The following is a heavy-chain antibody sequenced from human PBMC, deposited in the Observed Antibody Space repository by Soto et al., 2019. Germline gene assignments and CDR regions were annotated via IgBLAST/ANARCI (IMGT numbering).Heavy chain of an antibody. CDR3: AKGLGDPFSYYYGMDV. CDR2: ISYDGSNK. CDR1: GFTFSSYG. V-gene: IGHV3-30*18. Sequence: QVQLVESGGGVVQPGRSLRLSCAASGFTFSSYGMHWVRQAPGKGLEWVAVISYDGSNKYYADSVKGRFTISRDNSKNTLYLQMNSLRAEETAVYYCAKGLGDPFSYYYGMDVWGQGTTVTVSS. D-gene: IGHD2-21*01. J-gene: IGHJ6*02.